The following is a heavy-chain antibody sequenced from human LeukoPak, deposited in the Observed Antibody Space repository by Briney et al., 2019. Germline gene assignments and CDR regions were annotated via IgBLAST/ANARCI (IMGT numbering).Heavy chain of an antibody. CDR1: RFTSSTYG. D-gene: IGHD3-22*01. J-gene: IGHJ4*02. Sequence: GGSLRLSCAASRFTSSTYGMSWVRQAPGKGLEWVSSITGGGGSTYYADSVKGRFTISRDNSKNTLYLQMNSLRAEDTAVYYCAKSSYYDSSGYYREYYFDYWGQGTLVTVSS. V-gene: IGHV3-23*01. CDR3: AKSSYYDSSGYYREYYFDY. CDR2: ITGGGGST.